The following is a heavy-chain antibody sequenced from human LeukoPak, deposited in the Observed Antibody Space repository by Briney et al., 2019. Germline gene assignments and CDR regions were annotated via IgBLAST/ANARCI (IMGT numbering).Heavy chain of an antibody. J-gene: IGHJ4*02. D-gene: IGHD2-21*01. Sequence: PGGSLRLSCAASGFTFSGYYMSWIRQPPGKGLEWIGSIYYSGSTYYNPSLKSRVTISVDTSKNQISLKLSSVTAADTAVYYCARVIRGSFDYWGQGTLVTVSS. CDR2: IYYSGST. CDR1: GFTFSGYY. V-gene: IGHV4-38-2*01. CDR3: ARVIRGSFDY.